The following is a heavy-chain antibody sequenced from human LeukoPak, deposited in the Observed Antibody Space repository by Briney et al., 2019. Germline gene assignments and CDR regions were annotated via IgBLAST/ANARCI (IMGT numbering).Heavy chain of an antibody. D-gene: IGHD2-2*01. V-gene: IGHV1-2*02. CDR2: INPNSGGT. CDR3: ARSDIVVVPAALSGFDY. CDR1: GYTFTGYY. Sequence: ASVKVSCKASGYTFTGYYMHWVRQAPGQGLEWMGWINPNSGGTNYAQKFQGRVTMTRDTSISTAYMELSRLRSDDTAVYYCARSDIVVVPAALSGFDYWGQGTLVTVSS. J-gene: IGHJ4*02.